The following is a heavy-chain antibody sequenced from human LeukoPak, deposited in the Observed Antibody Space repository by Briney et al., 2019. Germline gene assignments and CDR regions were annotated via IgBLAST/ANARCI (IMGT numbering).Heavy chain of an antibody. J-gene: IGHJ6*02. D-gene: IGHD3-10*01. CDR1: GASITINYW. CDR2: VLHTGST. Sequence: SETLSLTCAVSGASITINYWWSWVRQAPGEGLEWIGEVLHTGSTTYNPSLKSRVTISVDTSKNQLSLEVTSATAADTAMYYCARDSYYYGSGSYSRGYGMDVWGQGTTVTVSS. CDR3: ARDSYYYGSGSYSRGYGMDV. V-gene: IGHV4-4*02.